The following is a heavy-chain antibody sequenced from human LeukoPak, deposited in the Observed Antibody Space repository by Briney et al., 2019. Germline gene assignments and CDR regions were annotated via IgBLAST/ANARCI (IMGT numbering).Heavy chain of an antibody. Sequence: GGSLRLSCAASGFTFSDAVMSWVRQAPGKGLEWVPAISSDSDVTYYAASVKGRFTISRDNSKSTVYLQMNSLRAEDAATYYCAKVGYCSSNCFRTHDYWGQGALVTVSS. V-gene: IGHV3-23*01. CDR1: GFTFSDAV. J-gene: IGHJ4*02. CDR2: ISSDSDVT. CDR3: AKVGYCSSNCFRTHDY. D-gene: IGHD2-15*01.